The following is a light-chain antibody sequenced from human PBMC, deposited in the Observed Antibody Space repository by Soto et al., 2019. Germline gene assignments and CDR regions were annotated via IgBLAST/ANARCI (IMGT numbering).Light chain of an antibody. CDR3: QQYGVTPPNT. CDR2: GAS. Sequence: EIVLTQSPGTLSLSPGERATLSCRASQIVRSTYLAWFQQKPGQAPRLLIYGASTRATGIPDRFSGSGSGTDFTRTISGLEPEDFALYYCQQYGVTPPNTFGGGTKVDIK. J-gene: IGKJ4*01. CDR1: QIVRSTY. V-gene: IGKV3-20*01.